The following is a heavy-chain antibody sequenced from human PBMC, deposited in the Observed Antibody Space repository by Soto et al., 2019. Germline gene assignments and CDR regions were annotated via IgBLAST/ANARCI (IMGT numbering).Heavy chain of an antibody. CDR3: ATKVRVTNYLYYGMDV. J-gene: IGHJ6*02. V-gene: IGHV3-30*03. CDR2: IAFDGSQE. D-gene: IGHD2-21*02. CDR1: GFSFNTSG. Sequence: GGSLRLSCAASGFSFNTSGMHWVRQAPGKGLEWVAVIAFDGSQEFYGDSVRGRFTISRDNSKNTLFLQMKSLTPEDTAVYYCATKVRVTNYLYYGMDVWGQGTTVTVS.